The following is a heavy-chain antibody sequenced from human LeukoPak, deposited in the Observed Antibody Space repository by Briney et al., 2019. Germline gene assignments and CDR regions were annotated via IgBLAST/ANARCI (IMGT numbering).Heavy chain of an antibody. CDR1: GGSISSYY. V-gene: IGHV4-34*01. CDR2: INHSGST. Sequence: SETLSLTCTVSGGSISSYYWSWIRQPPGKGLEWIGEINHSGSTNYNPSLKSRVTISVDTSKNQFSLKLSSVTAADTAVYYCARLAYQGYWGQETLVTVSS. CDR3: ARLAYQGY. D-gene: IGHD2-21*01. J-gene: IGHJ4*02.